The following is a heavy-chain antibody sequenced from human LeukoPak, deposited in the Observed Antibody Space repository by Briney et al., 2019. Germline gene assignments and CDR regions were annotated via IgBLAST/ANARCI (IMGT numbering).Heavy chain of an antibody. J-gene: IGHJ5*02. CDR2: FDPEDGET. CDR3: ATLLYYYDSSGWDWFDP. CDR1: GYTLTELS. V-gene: IGHV1-24*01. D-gene: IGHD3-22*01. Sequence: ASVKVSCKVSGYTLTELSMHWVRQAPGKGLEWTGGFDPEDGETIYAQKFQGRVTMTEDTSTDTAYMELSSLRSEDTAVYYCATLLYYYDSSGWDWFDPWGQGTLVTVSS.